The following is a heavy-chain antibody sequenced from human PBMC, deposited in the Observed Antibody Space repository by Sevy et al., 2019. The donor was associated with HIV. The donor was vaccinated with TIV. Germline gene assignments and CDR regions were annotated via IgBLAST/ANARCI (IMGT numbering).Heavy chain of an antibody. CDR1: GFTVSSVY. D-gene: IGHD6-19*01. CDR2: IYDAGST. J-gene: IGHJ3*02. Sequence: GGSLRLSCAASGFTVSSVYMSWVRQAPGKGLEWVSLIYDAGSTYFADSVEGRFTISRDDSKNTLYLQMNSLRAEDAAVYFCARESGYSSSPGAFDIWGQGTMVTVSS. CDR3: ARESGYSSSPGAFDI. V-gene: IGHV3-53*01.